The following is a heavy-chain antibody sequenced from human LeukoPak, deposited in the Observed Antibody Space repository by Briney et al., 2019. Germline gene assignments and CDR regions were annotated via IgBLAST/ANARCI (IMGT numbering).Heavy chain of an antibody. Sequence: SETLSLTCAVSGYSIYSDYYWAWIRQPPGKGLEWIRSIHQSGTIYYNPSLRSRVTISVGTSENNFSLKLSSVTAADTALYYCARHSRVIVGAICAFDFWGQGTKVTVSS. V-gene: IGHV4-38-2*01. CDR3: ARHSRVIVGAICAFDF. CDR2: IHQSGTI. J-gene: IGHJ3*01. CDR1: GYSIYSDYY. D-gene: IGHD1-26*01.